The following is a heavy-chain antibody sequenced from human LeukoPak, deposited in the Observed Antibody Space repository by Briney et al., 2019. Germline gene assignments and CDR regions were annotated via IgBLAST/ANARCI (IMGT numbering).Heavy chain of an antibody. V-gene: IGHV4-61*01. D-gene: IGHD3-16*01. CDR1: GGSVSSGSYD. J-gene: IGHJ3*02. CDR3: ARVGEGGFDI. Sequence: SETLSLTCTVSGGSVSSGSYDWSWIRQPPGKGLEWIGYIYYTGNTNYNPFLKSRVTISVDTSKYLFSLRLSAVTAADSAVYCCARVGEGGFDIWGQGTMVTVSS. CDR2: IYYTGNT.